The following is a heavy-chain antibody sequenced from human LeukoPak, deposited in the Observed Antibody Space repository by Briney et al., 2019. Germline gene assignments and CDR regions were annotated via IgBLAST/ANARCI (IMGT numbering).Heavy chain of an antibody. CDR2: IYYSGST. CDR3: ARTYYDFWSGYYYFDY. Sequence: SETLSLTCTVSGGSVSSSSYYWSWIRQPPGKGLEWMGYIYYSGSTNYNPSLKSRVTISVDRSKNQFSLKLSSVTAADTAVYYCARTYYDFWSGYYYFDYWGQGTLVTVSS. V-gene: IGHV4-61*01. D-gene: IGHD3-3*01. CDR1: GGSVSSSSYY. J-gene: IGHJ4*02.